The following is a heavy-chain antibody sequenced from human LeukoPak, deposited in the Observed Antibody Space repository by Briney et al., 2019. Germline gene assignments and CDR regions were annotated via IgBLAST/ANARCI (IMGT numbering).Heavy chain of an antibody. CDR3: ARVPYCSGGSCNYYYYYGMDV. CDR1: GGSVSSGSYY. CDR2: IYYSGST. V-gene: IGHV4-61*01. J-gene: IGHJ6*02. Sequence: SETLSLTCTVSGGSVSSGSYYWSWIRQPPGKGLEWIGYIYYSGSTNYNPSLKSRVTISVDTSKNQFSLKQSSVTAADTAVYYCARVPYCSGGSCNYYYYYGMDVWGQGTTVTVSS. D-gene: IGHD2-15*01.